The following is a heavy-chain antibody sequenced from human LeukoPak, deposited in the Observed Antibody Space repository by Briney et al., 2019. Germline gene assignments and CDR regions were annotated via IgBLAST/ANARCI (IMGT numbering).Heavy chain of an antibody. CDR3: ARGLVGATTSGWFDP. V-gene: IGHV1-2*06. Sequence: GASVNVSFKASGYIFTVYYIQWVRQAPGQGLEWMGRINPNSDVTNYTQKFQGRVTMTSDTSISTAYMELSRLRSDDTAVYYCARGLVGATTSGWFDPWGQGTLVTVSS. J-gene: IGHJ5*02. CDR2: INPNSDVT. D-gene: IGHD1-26*01. CDR1: GYIFTVYY.